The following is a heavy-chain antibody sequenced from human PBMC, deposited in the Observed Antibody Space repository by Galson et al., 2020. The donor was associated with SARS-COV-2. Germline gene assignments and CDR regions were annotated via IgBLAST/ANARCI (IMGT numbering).Heavy chain of an antibody. Sequence: GESLKISCAASGFTFSSYAIHWVRQAPGKGLEWVAVMSYDGSNKYYADSVKGRFTISRDNSENTLYLQMNSLRAEDAAVYYCARDWLAFSEYYGMDVWGQGSTVTVSS. CDR3: ARDWLAFSEYYGMDV. CDR1: GFTFSSYA. D-gene: IGHD5-12*01. V-gene: IGHV3-30-3*01. CDR2: MSYDGSNK. J-gene: IGHJ6*02.